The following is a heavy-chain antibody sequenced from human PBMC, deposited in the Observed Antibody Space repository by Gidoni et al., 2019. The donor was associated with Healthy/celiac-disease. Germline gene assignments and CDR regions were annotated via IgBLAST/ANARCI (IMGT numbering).Heavy chain of an antibody. V-gene: IGHV5-51*01. CDR1: GYSFTSYW. CDR2: IYPGDSDT. CDR3: ARPRGGEGAKTYYFDY. D-gene: IGHD1-26*01. Sequence: EVQLVQSGAEVKKPGESLKISCKGSGYSFTSYWVGWVLQMPGKGLEWMGIIYPGDSDTRYSPSFQGQVTISADKSISTAYLQWSSLKASDTAMYYCARPRGGEGAKTYYFDYWGQGTLVTVSS. J-gene: IGHJ4*02.